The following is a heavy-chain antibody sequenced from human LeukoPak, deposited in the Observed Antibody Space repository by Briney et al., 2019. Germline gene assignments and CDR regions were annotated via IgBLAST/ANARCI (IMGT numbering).Heavy chain of an antibody. CDR2: INHSGSS. CDR3: ARDRQSYYYDSSGYFLWYAFDI. Sequence: SETLSLTCAVYGGSFSGYYWSWIRQPPGKGLEWIGEINHSGSSNYNPSLKSRVTISVDTSKSQFSLKLNSVTAADTAVYYCARDRQSYYYDSSGYFLWYAFDIWGQGTMVTVSS. CDR1: GGSFSGYY. D-gene: IGHD3-22*01. J-gene: IGHJ3*02. V-gene: IGHV4-34*01.